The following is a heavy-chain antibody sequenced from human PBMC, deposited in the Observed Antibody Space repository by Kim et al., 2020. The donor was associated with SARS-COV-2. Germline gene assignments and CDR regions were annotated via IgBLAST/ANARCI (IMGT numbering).Heavy chain of an antibody. CDR1: GGSISSGGYY. V-gene: IGHV4-31*03. CDR2: IYYSGST. D-gene: IGHD3-22*01. Sequence: SETLSLTCTVSGGSISSGGYYWSWIRQHPGKGLEWIGYIYYSGSTYYNPSLKSRVTISVDTSKNQFSLKLSSVTAADTAVYYCARASIWDSSGYYSPQIYYFDYWGQGTLVTVSS. J-gene: IGHJ4*02. CDR3: ARASIWDSSGYYSPQIYYFDY.